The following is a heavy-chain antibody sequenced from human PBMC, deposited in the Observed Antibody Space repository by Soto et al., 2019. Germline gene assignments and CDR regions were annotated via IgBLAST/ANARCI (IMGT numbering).Heavy chain of an antibody. CDR1: GGSISSSSYY. CDR2: IYYSGST. J-gene: IGHJ5*02. Sequence: QLQLQESGPGLVKPSETLSLTCTVSGGSISSSSYYWGWIRQPPGKGLEWIGSIYYSGSTYYNPSLKSRVTISVDTSKNQFSLKLSSVTAADTAVYYCASNYGSGFLNAYYNWFDPWGQGTLVTVSS. V-gene: IGHV4-39*01. CDR3: ASNYGSGFLNAYYNWFDP. D-gene: IGHD3-10*01.